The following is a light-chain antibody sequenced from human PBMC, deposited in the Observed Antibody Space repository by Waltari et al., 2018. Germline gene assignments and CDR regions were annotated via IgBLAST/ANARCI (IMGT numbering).Light chain of an antibody. CDR3: QTGGHGTWV. J-gene: IGLJ3*02. Sequence: QLVLTQSPSASASLGASVNLPCSLSSRHSSNVIAWLPQQPEKGPRYLMKVNSDGSHSKGDKIPDRFSGSSSGAEHYLTISSLQSEDEADYYCQTGGHGTWVFGGGTKLTVL. CDR2: VNSDGSH. V-gene: IGLV4-69*01. CDR1: SRHSSNV.